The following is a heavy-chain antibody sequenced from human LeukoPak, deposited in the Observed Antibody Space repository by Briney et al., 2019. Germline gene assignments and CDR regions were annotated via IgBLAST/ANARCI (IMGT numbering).Heavy chain of an antibody. V-gene: IGHV4-59*01. CDR3: ARLLTTPTYYFDY. Sequence: SETLSLTCAVSGDSITSYYFSWIRQPPGKGLEWIGYIYYSGSTNYNPSPKSRVTISVDTSKNQFSLKLSSVTAADTAVYYCARLLTTPTYYFDYWGQGTLVTVSS. J-gene: IGHJ4*02. CDR1: GDSITSYY. D-gene: IGHD2-15*01. CDR2: IYYSGST.